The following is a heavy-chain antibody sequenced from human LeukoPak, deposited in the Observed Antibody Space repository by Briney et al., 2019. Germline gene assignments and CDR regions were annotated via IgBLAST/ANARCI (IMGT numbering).Heavy chain of an antibody. J-gene: IGHJ3*02. CDR1: GGSISSYY. CDR2: IYNSGST. D-gene: IGHD1-26*01. Sequence: SETLSLTCTVSGGSISSYYWSWSRQSPGKGLEWIGYIYNSGSTNYNPSLKSRVTISVDTSKNQFSLKLSSVTAADTAVYYCARTSATDAFDIWGQGTMVTVSS. V-gene: IGHV4-59*08. CDR3: ARTSATDAFDI.